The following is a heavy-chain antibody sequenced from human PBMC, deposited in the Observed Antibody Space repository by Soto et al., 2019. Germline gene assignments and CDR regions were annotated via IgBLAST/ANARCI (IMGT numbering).Heavy chain of an antibody. CDR3: AGIVVVVAALDAFDI. V-gene: IGHV4-34*01. D-gene: IGHD2-15*01. J-gene: IGHJ3*02. Sequence: PSESLSLTCAVYGGSFSGYYWSWIRQPPGKGLEWIGEINHSGSTNYNPSLKSRVTISVDTSKNQFFLKLSSVTAADTAVYYCAGIVVVVAALDAFDIWGQGTMVTVSS. CDR1: GGSFSGYY. CDR2: INHSGST.